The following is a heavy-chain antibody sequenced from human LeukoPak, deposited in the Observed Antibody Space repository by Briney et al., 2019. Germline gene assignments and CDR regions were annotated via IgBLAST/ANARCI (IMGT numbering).Heavy chain of an antibody. Sequence: PGGSLRLSCAASGFTFSSYGMHWVRQAPGKGLEWVAFIRNDGSPKYYSDSVKGRFAISRDNSKNTLFLEISSLRPEDTAVHYCAKDVPAAYFDYWGQGTLVTVSS. D-gene: IGHD2-21*01. CDR2: IRNDGSPK. CDR1: GFTFSSYG. J-gene: IGHJ4*02. CDR3: AKDVPAAYFDY. V-gene: IGHV3-30*02.